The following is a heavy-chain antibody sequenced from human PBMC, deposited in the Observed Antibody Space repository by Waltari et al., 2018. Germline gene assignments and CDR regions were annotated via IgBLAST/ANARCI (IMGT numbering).Heavy chain of an antibody. Sequence: QVQLVQSGAEVKKPGSSVKVSCKASGGTFSSYAISWVRQAPGQGLEWMGGIIPIIGKANYEKKFQGRVTITADESTSTAYRELSSLRSEDTAVYYCARKGITGTPFEYWGQGTLVTVSS. D-gene: IGHD1-7*01. CDR3: ARKGITGTPFEY. CDR2: IIPIIGKA. V-gene: IGHV1-69*01. J-gene: IGHJ4*02. CDR1: GGTFSSYA.